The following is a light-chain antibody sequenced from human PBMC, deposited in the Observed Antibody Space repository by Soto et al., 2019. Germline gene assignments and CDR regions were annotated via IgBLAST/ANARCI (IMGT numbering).Light chain of an antibody. V-gene: IGKV1D-13*01. CDR3: LQFDNYPLT. J-gene: IGKJ4*01. CDR2: DAS. Sequence: IQLTQSPSSLSASVGDRVTLTCRASQAINRALAWCHQRPGKPPKVLIYDASILESGVPSRFSGSGSGTDITLTISSLQPEDFATYDGLQFDNYPLTSGGGTKVEIK. CDR1: QAINRA.